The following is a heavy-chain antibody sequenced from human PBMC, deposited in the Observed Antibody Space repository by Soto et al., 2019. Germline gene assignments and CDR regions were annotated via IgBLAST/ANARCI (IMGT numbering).Heavy chain of an antibody. Sequence: PGGSLSLSCAASGFPFSSYIMNWVRQAPGKGLEWVSYISSSSSTIYYADSVKGRFTISRDNAKNSLYLQMNSLRDEDTAVYYCARLARNYDFRDGMDVWGQGTTVTVSS. V-gene: IGHV3-48*02. D-gene: IGHD3-3*01. CDR2: ISSSSSTI. CDR1: GFPFSSYI. J-gene: IGHJ6*02. CDR3: ARLARNYDFRDGMDV.